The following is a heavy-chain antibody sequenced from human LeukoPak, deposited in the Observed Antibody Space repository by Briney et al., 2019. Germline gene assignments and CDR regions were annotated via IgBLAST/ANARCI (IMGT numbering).Heavy chain of an antibody. D-gene: IGHD3-22*01. Sequence: GGSLRLSCAASGFTFSDHYMDWVRQAPGKGLEGVGRTRNKANSYTTEYAASVKGRFTISRDDSKNSLYLQMNSLKTEDTAVYYCARDLYDSSGYYYFDYWGQGTLVTVSS. V-gene: IGHV3-72*01. J-gene: IGHJ4*02. CDR2: TRNKANSYTT. CDR3: ARDLYDSSGYYYFDY. CDR1: GFTFSDHY.